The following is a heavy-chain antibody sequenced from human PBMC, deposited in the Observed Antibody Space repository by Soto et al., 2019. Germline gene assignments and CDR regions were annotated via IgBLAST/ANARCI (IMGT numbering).Heavy chain of an antibody. CDR1: GYTFSAYT. CDR2: INAGSGNT. D-gene: IGHD3-3*02. J-gene: IGHJ3*02. CDR3: ARDTETLGPRANDALDI. Sequence: QAQLVQAGAEMKKPGASVKVSCKAAGYTFSAYTMNWVRQAPGQSLEWMGWINAGSGNTKYSQNVQGRVSITRDTSASTVYMELTGLKSEDTAVYYCARDTETLGPRANDALDIWGQGTMGTVSS. V-gene: IGHV1-3*01.